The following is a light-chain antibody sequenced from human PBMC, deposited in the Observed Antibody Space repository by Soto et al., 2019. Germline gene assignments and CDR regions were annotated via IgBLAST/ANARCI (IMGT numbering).Light chain of an antibody. V-gene: IGKV1-5*01. Sequence: DIQLTQSPSSLSASVGDRVSITCQASQDISNLLNWYQQKPGKAPKLLIYDASSLESGVPSRFSGSGSGTEFTLTISSLQPDDFATYYCQQYNSYWTFGQGTKVDIK. CDR2: DAS. CDR3: QQYNSYWT. J-gene: IGKJ1*01. CDR1: QDISNL.